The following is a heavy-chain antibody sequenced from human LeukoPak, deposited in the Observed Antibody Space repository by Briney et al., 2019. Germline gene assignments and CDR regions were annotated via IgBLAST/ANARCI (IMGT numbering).Heavy chain of an antibody. J-gene: IGHJ4*02. CDR3: ARGQWLPHFDY. CDR1: GGSFSGYY. D-gene: IGHD6-19*01. V-gene: IGHV4-34*01. CDR2: INHSGST. Sequence: SETLSLTCAVYGGSFSGYYWSWIRQPPGKGLEWIGEINHSGSTNYNPSLKSRVTISVDTSKNQFSLKPSSVTAADTAVYYCARGQWLPHFDYWGQGTLVTVSS.